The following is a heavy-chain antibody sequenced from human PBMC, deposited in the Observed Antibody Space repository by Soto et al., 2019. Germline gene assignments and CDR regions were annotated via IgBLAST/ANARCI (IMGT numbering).Heavy chain of an antibody. V-gene: IGHV6-1*01. J-gene: IGHJ4*02. CDR2: TYYRSKWYY. Sequence: SQTLSLTCAISGDSVSSNSVTWNWIRQSPSRGLEWLGRTYYRSKWYYDYAVSVKSRITFNPDPSKNQFSLQLTSVTPEDTAVYYCVRLQSGPTSTFDFWGRGTLVIVSS. D-gene: IGHD1-1*01. CDR3: VRLQSGPTSTFDF. CDR1: GDSVSSNSVT.